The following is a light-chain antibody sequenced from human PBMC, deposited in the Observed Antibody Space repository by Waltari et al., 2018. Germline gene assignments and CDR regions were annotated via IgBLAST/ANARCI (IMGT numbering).Light chain of an antibody. Sequence: DIQMTQSPSSLSESVGDRVTITCRASQSISSYLNLYQQKPGRAPNLLIHAASSLQSGVPSNFSGSGSGTDFTLTISSLQPEDFATYYCQQIYSTPLTFGGGTKVEIK. J-gene: IGKJ4*01. CDR2: AAS. CDR1: QSISSY. V-gene: IGKV1-39*01. CDR3: QQIYSTPLT.